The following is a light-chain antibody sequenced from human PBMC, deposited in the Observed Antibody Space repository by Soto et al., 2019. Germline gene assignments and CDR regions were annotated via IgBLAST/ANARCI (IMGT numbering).Light chain of an antibody. CDR3: QQRSNWLT. J-gene: IGKJ4*01. V-gene: IGKV3-11*01. Sequence: IVLTQSPGTLSLSQGERATLSCRASQSVGSYLAWYQHKPGQAPRLLIYDAYNRVSGIPARFSGSGSGTDFTLTISSLEPEDVGVYYCQQRSNWLTFGGGTKVHIK. CDR2: DAY. CDR1: QSVGSY.